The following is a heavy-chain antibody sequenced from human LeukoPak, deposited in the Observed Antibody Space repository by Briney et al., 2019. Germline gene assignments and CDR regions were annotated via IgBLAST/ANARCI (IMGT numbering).Heavy chain of an antibody. CDR2: ISSSSRYI. CDR1: GFTFSSYS. D-gene: IGHD3-10*01. V-gene: IGHV3-21*01. Sequence: GGSLRLSCAASGFTFSSYSMNWVRQAPGKGLEWVSSISSSSRYIYYADSVKGRFTISRDNAKNSLYLQMNSLRAEDTAVYYCTRGYYYGSGSYEGFAAFDIWGQGTMVTVSS. J-gene: IGHJ3*02. CDR3: TRGYYYGSGSYEGFAAFDI.